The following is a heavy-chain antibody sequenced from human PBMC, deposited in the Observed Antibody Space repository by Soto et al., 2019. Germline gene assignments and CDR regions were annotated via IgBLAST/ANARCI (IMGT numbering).Heavy chain of an antibody. CDR3: ARVRGGGPFDD. Sequence: QVQLQESGPGLVKHSQTLSLTCTVSGGSISSCGYYWSWIRQHPGKGLEWIGYIYYSGSTYYNPSLHSRVTISVDTSKNHFSLKLSSVTAAYTSVYYCARVRGGGPFDDWGQGTLVTVSS. CDR2: IYYSGST. D-gene: IGHD1-26*01. V-gene: IGHV4-31*03. CDR1: GGSISSCGYY. J-gene: IGHJ4*02.